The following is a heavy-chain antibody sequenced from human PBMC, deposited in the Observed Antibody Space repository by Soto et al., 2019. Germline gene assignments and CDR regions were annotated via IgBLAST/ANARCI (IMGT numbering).Heavy chain of an antibody. Sequence: PSETLSLTCTVSGGSISRYYWSWIRQPPGKGLEWIGYMYNTGSTIYNPSLESRVTISVDTSKNQFSLQLNSVTAADTAVYYCARSVDPWGQGTLVTVSS. CDR3: ARSVDP. V-gene: IGHV4-59*01. J-gene: IGHJ5*02. CDR2: MYNTGST. CDR1: GGSISRYY.